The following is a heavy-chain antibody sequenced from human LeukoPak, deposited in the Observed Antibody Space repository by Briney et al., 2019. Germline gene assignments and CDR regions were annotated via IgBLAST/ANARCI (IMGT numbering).Heavy chain of an antibody. V-gene: IGHV3-48*03. Sequence: GGSLRLSCAASGFSFSSYEMNWVRQAPGKGLEWISYISASGTLTYYADSLKGRFTISRDNSKNTLYLQMNSLRSEDTAVYYCARAGSIRFDYWGQGTLVTVSS. J-gene: IGHJ4*02. CDR1: GFSFSSYE. D-gene: IGHD1-26*01. CDR3: ARAGSIRFDY. CDR2: ISASGTLT.